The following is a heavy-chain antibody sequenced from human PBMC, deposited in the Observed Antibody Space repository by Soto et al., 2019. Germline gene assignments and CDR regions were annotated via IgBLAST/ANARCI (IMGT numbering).Heavy chain of an antibody. CDR2: IWYDGSNK. D-gene: IGHD2-15*01. V-gene: IGHV3-33*01. CDR3: ARDQTPEYSLDAFDI. CDR1: GFTFSSYG. J-gene: IGHJ3*02. Sequence: QVQLVESGGGVVQPGRSLRLSCAASGFTFSSYGMHWVRQAPGKGLEWVAVIWYDGSNKYYADSVKGRFTISRDNSKNTLYLQMNSLRAEDTAVYYCARDQTPEYSLDAFDIWGQGTMVTVYS.